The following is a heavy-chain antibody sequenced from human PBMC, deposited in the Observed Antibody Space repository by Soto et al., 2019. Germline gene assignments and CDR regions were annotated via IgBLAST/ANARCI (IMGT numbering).Heavy chain of an antibody. Sequence: SGPTLVNPTQTLTLTCTFSGFSLSTSGVGVGWIRQPPGKSLDWLSLIYWNDDKRYSPSLKSRLTITKDTSKNHVVLTMTNMDPVDTATYYCAQILWGLPGYWGQGTLVTAPQ. CDR2: IYWNDDK. J-gene: IGHJ4*02. D-gene: IGHD7-27*01. V-gene: IGHV2-5*01. CDR3: AQILWGLPGY. CDR1: GFSLSTSGVG.